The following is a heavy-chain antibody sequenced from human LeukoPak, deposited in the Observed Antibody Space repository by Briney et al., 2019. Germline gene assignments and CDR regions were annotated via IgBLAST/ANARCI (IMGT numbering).Heavy chain of an antibody. CDR2: ISGSGGRT. Sequence: GGSLRLSCAVPGITLSNYGMSWVRLAPGKGLEWVAGISGSGGRTNYADSVKGRFTISRDNAKNTLYLQMNSLRAEDTAVYFCAKRGVVIRVILVGFHKEAYYFDSWGQGALVTVSS. D-gene: IGHD3-10*01. CDR3: AKRGVVIRVILVGFHKEAYYFDS. V-gene: IGHV3-23*01. J-gene: IGHJ4*02. CDR1: GITLSNYG.